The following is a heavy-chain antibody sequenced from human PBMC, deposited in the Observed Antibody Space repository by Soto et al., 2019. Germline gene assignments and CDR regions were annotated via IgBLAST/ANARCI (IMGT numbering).Heavy chain of an antibody. Sequence: SETLSLTCTVSGGSISSGDYYWSWIRQPPGKGLERIGYIYYSGSTYYNPSLKSRVTISVDTSKNQFSLKLSSVTAADTAVYYCARGYYYGSGSLPYYYGMDVWGQGTTVTVSS. CDR3: ARGYYYGSGSLPYYYGMDV. CDR1: GGSISSGDYY. J-gene: IGHJ6*02. V-gene: IGHV4-30-4*01. D-gene: IGHD3-10*01. CDR2: IYYSGST.